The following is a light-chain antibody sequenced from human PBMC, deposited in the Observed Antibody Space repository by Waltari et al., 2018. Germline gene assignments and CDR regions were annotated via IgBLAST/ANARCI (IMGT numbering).Light chain of an antibody. CDR1: QCVSSY. V-gene: IGKV3-11*01. CDR2: DAS. J-gene: IGKJ1*01. Sequence: DIVLTQSPATLSLSPGERATLSCRSSQCVSSYLAWYQQKVGQAPRLLIYDASNRATGIPARFSGSGSGTDFTFTISSLEPEDFAVYYCLQRSSWPWTFGQGTKVEIK. CDR3: LQRSSWPWT.